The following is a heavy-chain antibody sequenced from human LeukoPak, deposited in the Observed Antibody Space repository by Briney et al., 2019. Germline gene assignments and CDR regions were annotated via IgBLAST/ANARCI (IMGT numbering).Heavy chain of an antibody. CDR1: GGTFSSYG. D-gene: IGHD1-7*01. CDR2: ISPIFGTA. Sequence: SVKVSCKASGGTFSSYGINWVRQAPGQGLEWMGGISPIFGTANYAQKFQGRVTITTDESTSTAYMELSSLRSEDTAVYYCARGVSVGITGTYLGNFDYWGQGTLVTVSS. CDR3: ARGVSVGITGTYLGNFDY. V-gene: IGHV1-69*05. J-gene: IGHJ4*02.